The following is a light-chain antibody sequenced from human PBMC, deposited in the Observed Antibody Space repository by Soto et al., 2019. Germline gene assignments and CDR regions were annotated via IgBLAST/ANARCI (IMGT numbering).Light chain of an antibody. Sequence: EVVLTQSPATLSLSPGERATLSCRASQSVSSSSLAWYQQKPGQAPRLIIHGASSRATGVPDRITGSGSGTDFTLSISRLEPEDFAVYYCQQYGGSTRTFGQGTKVDIK. V-gene: IGKV3-20*01. CDR1: QSVSSSS. CDR2: GAS. CDR3: QQYGGSTRT. J-gene: IGKJ1*01.